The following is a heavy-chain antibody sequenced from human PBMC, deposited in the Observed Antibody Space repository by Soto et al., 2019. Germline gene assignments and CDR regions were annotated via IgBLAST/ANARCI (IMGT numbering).Heavy chain of an antibody. CDR3: ARGGHDFWSGPFDY. CDR2: IDSIGST. D-gene: IGHD3-3*01. J-gene: IGHJ4*02. CDR1: GGSISTYY. V-gene: IGHV4-4*07. Sequence: QGQLQESGPGLVKPSETLALTCSVSGGSISTYYCNWIRQPAGKGLEWIGRIDSIGSTNYSPSLKSRATMSVDTSKNQFSLKLTSVTAADTAVYYCARGGHDFWSGPFDYWGQGTLATVSS.